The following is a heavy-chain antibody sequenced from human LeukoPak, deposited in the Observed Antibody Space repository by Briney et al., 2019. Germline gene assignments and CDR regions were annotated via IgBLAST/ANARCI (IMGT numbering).Heavy chain of an antibody. D-gene: IGHD1-26*01. V-gene: IGHV1-69*05. CDR3: ARGAEVGAPSYYFDY. Sequence: SVKVSCKASGGTFSSYATSWVRQAPGQGLEWMGGIIPIFGTANYAQKFQGRVTITTDESTSTAYMELSSLRSEDTAVYYCARGAEVGAPSYYFDYWGQGTLVTVSS. CDR2: IIPIFGTA. J-gene: IGHJ4*02. CDR1: GGTFSSYA.